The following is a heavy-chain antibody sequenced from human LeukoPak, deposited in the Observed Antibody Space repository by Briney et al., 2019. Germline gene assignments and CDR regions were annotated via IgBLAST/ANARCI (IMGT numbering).Heavy chain of an antibody. Sequence: GASVKVSCKAFGYTFTSNYMHWVRQAPGQGPEWIGWINVGNGNTKYSQEFQDRVTITRDTSASTAYMELRSLTSEDMAVYYCARRVMLGAFDIWGQGTMVTVSS. CDR1: GYTFTSNY. D-gene: IGHD2-8*01. CDR2: INVGNGNT. CDR3: ARRVMLGAFDI. J-gene: IGHJ3*02. V-gene: IGHV1-3*03.